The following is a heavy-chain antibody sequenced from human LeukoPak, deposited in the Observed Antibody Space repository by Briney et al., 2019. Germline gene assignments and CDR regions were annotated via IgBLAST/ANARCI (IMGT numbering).Heavy chain of an antibody. CDR2: IIPILGIA. CDR3: ARTEDYVWGNSRYGVFDI. D-gene: IGHD3-16*02. Sequence: EASVKVSSKASGGTFSSYAISWVRQAPGQGLEWMGRIIPILGIANYAQKFQGRVKITADKSTTTAYVEMSSLRSEDTAVYYCARTEDYVWGNSRYGVFDIWGQGTMVTVSS. CDR1: GGTFSSYA. J-gene: IGHJ3*02. V-gene: IGHV1-69*04.